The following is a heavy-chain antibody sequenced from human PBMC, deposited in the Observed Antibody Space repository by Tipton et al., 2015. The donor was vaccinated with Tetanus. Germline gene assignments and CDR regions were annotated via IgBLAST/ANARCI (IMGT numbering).Heavy chain of an antibody. CDR2: ISAYNGKT. V-gene: IGHV1-18*01. CDR1: GYSFVNFG. CDR3: ARVQEQRIYFYGMDV. Sequence: QVQLVQSGSEMKEPGASVKVSCKASGYSFVNFGIPWVRQAPGQGLEWVGWISAYNGKTKYAQKLQGRVTMTTDRSASTAYMDLRRLRPDDTAVYYCARVQEQRIYFYGMDVWGQGTTVTVSS. J-gene: IGHJ6*02. D-gene: IGHD6-25*01.